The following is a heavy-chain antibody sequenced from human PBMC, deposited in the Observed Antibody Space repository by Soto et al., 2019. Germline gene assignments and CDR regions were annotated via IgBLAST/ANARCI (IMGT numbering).Heavy chain of an antibody. V-gene: IGHV4-34*01. CDR2: INHSGST. CDR1: GFTFSSFG. Sequence: GSLRLSCAAFGFTFSSFGMHWVRQPPGTGLEWIGEINHSGSTNYNPSLKSRVTISVDTSKNQFSLKLTSVTAADTAVYYCARDKITGLFDYWGQGTLVTVSS. J-gene: IGHJ4*02. CDR3: ARDKITGLFDY. D-gene: IGHD2-8*02.